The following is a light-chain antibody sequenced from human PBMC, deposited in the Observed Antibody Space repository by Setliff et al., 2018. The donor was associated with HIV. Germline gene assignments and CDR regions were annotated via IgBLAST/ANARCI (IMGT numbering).Light chain of an antibody. CDR2: DVS. V-gene: IGLV2-11*01. J-gene: IGLJ1*01. Sequence: QSVLTQPRSVSGSPGQTVTLSCTGSTSDVGNYNYVSWYQQYPGKAPKLIIFDVSRRPSGVPDRFSGSKSQNTASLTISGLQPEDEADYYCCSYVGSYNYIFGTGTKGTVL. CDR3: CSYVGSYNYI. CDR1: TSDVGNYNY.